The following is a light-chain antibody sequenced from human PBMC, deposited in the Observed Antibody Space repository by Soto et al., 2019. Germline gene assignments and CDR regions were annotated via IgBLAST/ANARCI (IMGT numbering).Light chain of an antibody. CDR3: QQYANSPIT. Sequence: ELVLTQSPGTLSLSPGESAALSCRASQPVSSNFLAWYQQKPGQAPRLLIYGVSSRASGIPDRFFGSGSGTDFTLTINRLEPEDFVVYYCQQYANSPITFGQGTRLEMK. J-gene: IGKJ5*01. CDR1: QPVSSNF. CDR2: GVS. V-gene: IGKV3-20*01.